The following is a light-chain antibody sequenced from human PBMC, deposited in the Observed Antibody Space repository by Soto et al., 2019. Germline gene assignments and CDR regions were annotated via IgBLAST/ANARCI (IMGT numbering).Light chain of an antibody. CDR1: SSDVGDYKY. CDR2: EVS. J-gene: IGLJ2*01. Sequence: QSALTQPASVSGSPGQSITISCTGTSSDVGDYKYVSWYQQHPGKAPKLIIYEVSNRPSGISNRFSGSKAGNTASLTISGSQAEDEADYYCNSCTDTTSLIFGGGTQLTVL. V-gene: IGLV2-14*01. CDR3: NSCTDTTSLI.